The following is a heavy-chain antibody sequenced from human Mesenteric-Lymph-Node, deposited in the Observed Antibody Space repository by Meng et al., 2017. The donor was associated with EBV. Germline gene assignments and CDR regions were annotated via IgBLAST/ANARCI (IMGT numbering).Heavy chain of an antibody. V-gene: IGHV4-34*01. CDR1: CGSFSGYY. D-gene: IGHD3-3*01. Sequence: HLHQWVAALSHPSTTLPLTCAVSCGSFSGYYWTWIRQPPGRGLEWIGEINHSGSTNHNPSLKSRVTISADTSKDQFSLKLSSVTAADTAVYYCARGYAGYYGKLFDYWGQGTLVTVSS. J-gene: IGHJ4*02. CDR3: ARGYAGYYGKLFDY. CDR2: INHSGST.